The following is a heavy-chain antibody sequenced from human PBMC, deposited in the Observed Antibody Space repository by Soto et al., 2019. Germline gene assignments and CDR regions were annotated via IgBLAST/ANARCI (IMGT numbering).Heavy chain of an antibody. Sequence: QVQLVESGGGVVQPGRSLRLSCAASGFTFSSYGMHWVRQAPGKGLEWVAFISYDGINKYYADSVKVRFTISRDNSKNTLYLQMSSLRAEETAVYYCAKDRWVRQLRSYFDYWGQGTLVTVSS. CDR3: AKDRWVRQLRSYFDY. CDR2: ISYDGINK. CDR1: GFTFSSYG. J-gene: IGHJ4*02. D-gene: IGHD4-17*01. V-gene: IGHV3-30*18.